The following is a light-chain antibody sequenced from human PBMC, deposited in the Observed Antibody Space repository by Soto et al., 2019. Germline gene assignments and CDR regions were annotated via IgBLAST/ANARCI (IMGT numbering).Light chain of an antibody. Sequence: QSALTQPPSASGSPGQSVTISCTGTSSDVGGYSYVSWYQQHPGKAPKLMIYEVSKRPSGVPDRFSGSKSGNTASLTVSGLLAEDEADDDCSSYARNRDVLFGGGTQLTVL. CDR3: SSYARNRDVL. CDR1: SSDVGGYSY. CDR2: EVS. J-gene: IGLJ2*01. V-gene: IGLV2-8*01.